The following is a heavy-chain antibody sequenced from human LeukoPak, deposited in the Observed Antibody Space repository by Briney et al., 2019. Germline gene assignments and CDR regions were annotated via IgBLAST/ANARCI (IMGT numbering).Heavy chain of an antibody. D-gene: IGHD6-19*01. J-gene: IGHJ4*02. V-gene: IGHV1-3*01. CDR3: ARTVAGKGYFDY. Sequence: KFQGRVTITRDTSASTAYMELSSLRSEDTAVYYCARTVAGKGYFDYWGQGTLVTVSP.